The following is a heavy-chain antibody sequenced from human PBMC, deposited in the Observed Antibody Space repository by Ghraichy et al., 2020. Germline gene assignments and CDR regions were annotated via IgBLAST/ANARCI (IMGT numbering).Heavy chain of an antibody. Sequence: LSLTCAASGFAFSRYSMNWVRQAPGKGLEWVSYITGSSGARDYADSVKGRFTISRDNAENSLYLQMSSLRDEDTAVYYCARSSYYGSGKRTPFDYWGQGTLVTVSS. V-gene: IGHV3-48*02. CDR2: ITGSSGAR. J-gene: IGHJ4*02. CDR1: GFAFSRYS. CDR3: ARSSYYGSGKRTPFDY. D-gene: IGHD3-10*01.